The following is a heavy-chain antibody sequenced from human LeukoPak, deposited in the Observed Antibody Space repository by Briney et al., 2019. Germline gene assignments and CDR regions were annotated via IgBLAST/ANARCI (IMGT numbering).Heavy chain of an antibody. CDR3: AKDDRYNWNYGFDY. V-gene: IGHV3-30*02. CDR1: GFTFSSYG. D-gene: IGHD1-7*01. Sequence: PGGSLRLSRAASGFTFSSYGMHWVRQAPGKGLEWVAFIRYDGNNKYYADSVKGRFTISRDNSKNTLYLQMNSLRAEDTAVYYCAKDDRYNWNYGFDYWGQGTLVTVSS. CDR2: IRYDGNNK. J-gene: IGHJ4*02.